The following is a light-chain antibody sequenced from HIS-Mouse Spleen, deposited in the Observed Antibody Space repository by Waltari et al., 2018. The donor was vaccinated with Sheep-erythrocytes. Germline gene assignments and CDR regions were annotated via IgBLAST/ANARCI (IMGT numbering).Light chain of an antibody. CDR2: EGS. CDR3: CSYAGSSTPWV. CDR1: SSDVGSSNL. J-gene: IGLJ3*02. Sequence: QSALTQPASVSGSPGQSITISCTGTSSDVGSSNLVFCYQQHPGKAPKLMIYEGSKRPSGVSNRFSGSKSGNTASLTISGLQAEDEADYYCCSYAGSSTPWVFGGGTKLTVL. V-gene: IGLV2-23*01.